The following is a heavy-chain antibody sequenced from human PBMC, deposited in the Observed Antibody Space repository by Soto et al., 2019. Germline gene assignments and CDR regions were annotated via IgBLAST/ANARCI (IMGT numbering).Heavy chain of an antibody. V-gene: IGHV4-4*02. CDR1: GGSISSSNW. D-gene: IGHD2-2*02. J-gene: IGHJ6*02. CDR3: ASGYCSSTSCYTGYYYYGMDV. CDR2: IYHSGST. Sequence: TLSLTCAVSGGSISSSNWWSWVRQPPGKGLEWIGEIYHSGSTNYNPSLKSRVTISVDKSKNQFSLKLSSVTAADTAVYYCASGYCSSTSCYTGYYYYGMDVWGQGTTVTVSS.